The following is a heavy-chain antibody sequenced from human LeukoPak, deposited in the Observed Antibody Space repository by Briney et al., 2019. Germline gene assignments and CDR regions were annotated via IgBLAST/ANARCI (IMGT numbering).Heavy chain of an antibody. Sequence: GASVKVSCKASGGTFSRYGISWVRQAPGQRLEWMGGIIPLFGTPNYAQKFQGRVTTTADESTSTAYMELSSLRFEDTAVYYCAQYSYGRFDYWGQGTLVTVSS. CDR1: GGTFSRYG. J-gene: IGHJ4*02. CDR3: AQYSYGRFDY. CDR2: IIPLFGTP. V-gene: IGHV1-69*13. D-gene: IGHD5-18*01.